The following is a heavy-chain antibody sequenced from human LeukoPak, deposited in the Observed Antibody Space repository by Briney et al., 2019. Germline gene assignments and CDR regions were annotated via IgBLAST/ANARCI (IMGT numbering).Heavy chain of an antibody. CDR1: GGSISSYY. D-gene: IGHD2-2*01. Sequence: SETLSLTCTVSGGSISSYYWSWIRQPPGKGLEWIGYISYSGSTNYNPSLKSRVTISIDTSKNRFSLKLSSVTAADTAVYYCARVSCSSTSCYSNYPLDYWGQGTLVTVSS. J-gene: IGHJ4*02. CDR3: ARVSCSSTSCYSNYPLDY. V-gene: IGHV4-59*01. CDR2: ISYSGST.